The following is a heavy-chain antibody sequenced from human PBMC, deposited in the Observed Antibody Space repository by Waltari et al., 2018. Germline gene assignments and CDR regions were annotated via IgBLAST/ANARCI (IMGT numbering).Heavy chain of an antibody. J-gene: IGHJ4*02. V-gene: IGHV1-18*01. CDR3: ARDHYTYYDFWSGYDFDY. CDR2: ISAYNVNT. D-gene: IGHD3-3*01. Sequence: QVQLVQSGAEVKKPGASVKVSCKASGYTFTSYGISWVRQAPGQGLEWMGWISAYNVNTNYAQKLQGRVTMTTDTSTSTAYMELRSLRSDDTAVYYCARDHYTYYDFWSGYDFDYWGQGTLVTVSS. CDR1: GYTFTSYG.